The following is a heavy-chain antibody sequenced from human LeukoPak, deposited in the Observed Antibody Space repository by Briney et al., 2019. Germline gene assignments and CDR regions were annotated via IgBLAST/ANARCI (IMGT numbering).Heavy chain of an antibody. Sequence: PGGSLRLSCAASGFTFSSYAMRWVRQAPGKGLVWVSALTGSGGSTYYADSVKGRFTICTDNSKSTLYLQMNSLRAKDTAVYYCAKASLTQWLPPGPGYWGQGTLVTVSS. CDR2: LTGSGGST. V-gene: IGHV3-23*01. CDR3: AKASLTQWLPPGPGY. CDR1: GFTFSSYA. D-gene: IGHD6-19*01. J-gene: IGHJ4*02.